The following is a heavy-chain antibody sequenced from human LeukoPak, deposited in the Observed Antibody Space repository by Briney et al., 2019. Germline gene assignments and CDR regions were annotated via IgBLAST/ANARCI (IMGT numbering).Heavy chain of an antibody. D-gene: IGHD4-17*01. Sequence: GGSLRLSCAVSGFTFSSYDMNWVRQAPGKGLEWVSYISTISSTKYYADSVKGRFTISRDNAKNSLYLQMNSLRDEDTAVYYCARGKIGYYYGDYDGYWGQGTLVTVSS. CDR3: ARGKIGYYYGDYDGY. CDR1: GFTFSSYD. CDR2: ISTISSTK. J-gene: IGHJ4*02. V-gene: IGHV3-48*02.